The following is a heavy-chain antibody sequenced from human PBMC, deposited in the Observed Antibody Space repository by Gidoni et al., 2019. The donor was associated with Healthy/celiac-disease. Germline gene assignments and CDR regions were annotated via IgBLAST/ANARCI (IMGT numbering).Heavy chain of an antibody. D-gene: IGHD1-1*01. V-gene: IGHV4-39*07. CDR2: IYYSGST. CDR3: AQIRFPTLEPDY. CDR1: GGSISSSSYY. J-gene: IGHJ4*02. Sequence: QLQLQESGPGLVKPSETLSLTCTVSGGSISSSSYYWGWIRQPPGKGLEWIGSIYYSGSTYYNPSLKSRVTISVDTSKNQFSLKLSSVTAADTAVYYCAQIRFPTLEPDYWGQGTLVTVSS.